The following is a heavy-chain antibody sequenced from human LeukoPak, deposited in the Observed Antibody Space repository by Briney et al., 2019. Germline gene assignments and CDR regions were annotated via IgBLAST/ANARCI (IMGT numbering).Heavy chain of an antibody. D-gene: IGHD2-15*01. Sequence: SETLSLTCAFSDGTFSGGSTSRIDWWSWVRQPPGKGLEWIAEIHRSGTAHYNPSLKGRVTISVDRSKKEISLMLSSVTAADTGVYYCVAMLPFRFDPWGQGTLVIVSS. CDR3: VAMLPFRFDP. V-gene: IGHV4-4*02. CDR1: GGSTSRIDW. CDR2: IHRSGTA. J-gene: IGHJ5*02.